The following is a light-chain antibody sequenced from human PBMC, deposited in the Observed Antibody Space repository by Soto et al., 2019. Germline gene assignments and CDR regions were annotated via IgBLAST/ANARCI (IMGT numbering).Light chain of an antibody. CDR2: KAS. CDR3: QHYNSFSEA. J-gene: IGKJ1*01. V-gene: IGKV1-5*03. Sequence: DIQMTQSPSTLSGSVGDRGTITCRASQTISSWLAWYQQKPGKAPKLLIYKASTLKSGVPSRFSGSGSGTEFTLTISSLQPDDFATYYCQHYNSFSEAFDQGTKVELK. CDR1: QTISSW.